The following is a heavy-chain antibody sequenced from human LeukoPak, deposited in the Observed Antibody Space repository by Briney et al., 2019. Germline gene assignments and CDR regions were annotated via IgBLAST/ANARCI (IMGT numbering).Heavy chain of an antibody. D-gene: IGHD3-3*01. J-gene: IGHJ6*02. Sequence: ASVKVSCKASGYTFTGYYMHWVRQAPGQGLEWMGWINPNSGGTNYAQKFQGRVTMTRDTSISTAYMELSRLRSDDTAVYYCASRNYFTNLENLYGMGVWGQGTTVTVSS. CDR2: INPNSGGT. V-gene: IGHV1-2*02. CDR3: ASRNYFTNLENLYGMGV. CDR1: GYTFTGYY.